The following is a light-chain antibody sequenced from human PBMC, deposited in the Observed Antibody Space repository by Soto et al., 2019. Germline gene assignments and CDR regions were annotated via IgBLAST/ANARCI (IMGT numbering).Light chain of an antibody. CDR1: QTIRTS. Sequence: QMTQSPSSLSASVGARVTLTCRASQTIRTSLNWYQQKPGKAPKLLIYGASTLQSGVPSRFCGTGSSTDFTLTISSLQPEDFSIYYWQQSYTTPRTFGQGTKVEV. CDR2: GAS. V-gene: IGKV1-39*01. J-gene: IGKJ1*01. CDR3: QQSYTTPRT.